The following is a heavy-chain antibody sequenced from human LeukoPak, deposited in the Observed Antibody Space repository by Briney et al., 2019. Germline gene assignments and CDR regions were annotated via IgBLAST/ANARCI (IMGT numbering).Heavy chain of an antibody. Sequence: KASETLSLTCTVSGGSLSSYYWSWIRQPPGKGLEWIGEINHSGSTNYNPSLKSRVTISVDTSKNQFSLKLSSVTAADTAVYYCTRRRNYLSHFDYWGQGTLVTVSS. V-gene: IGHV4-34*01. D-gene: IGHD1-7*01. J-gene: IGHJ4*02. CDR1: GGSLSSYY. CDR3: TRRRNYLSHFDY. CDR2: INHSGST.